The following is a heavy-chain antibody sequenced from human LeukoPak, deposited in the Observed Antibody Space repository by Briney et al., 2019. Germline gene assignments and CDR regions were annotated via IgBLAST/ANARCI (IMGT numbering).Heavy chain of an antibody. D-gene: IGHD3-16*01. Sequence: GGSLRLSCAASGFTFSSYAMSWVRQAPGKGLEWVSAISGSGGSTYYADSVKGRFTISRDNSKSTLYLQMNSLRAEDTAVYYCARTMRFGGYFDYWGQGTLVTVSS. CDR2: ISGSGGST. CDR3: ARTMRFGGYFDY. V-gene: IGHV3-23*01. J-gene: IGHJ4*02. CDR1: GFTFSSYA.